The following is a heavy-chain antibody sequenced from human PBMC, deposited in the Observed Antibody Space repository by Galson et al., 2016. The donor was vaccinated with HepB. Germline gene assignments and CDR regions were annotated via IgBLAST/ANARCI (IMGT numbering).Heavy chain of an antibody. D-gene: IGHD1-26*01. J-gene: IGHJ4*02. CDR1: GSSFTSYW. CDR2: IYPADSDT. Sequence: QSGAEVTKPGESLKISCKGSGSSFTSYWIGWVRQMPGKGLEWMGIIYPADSDTTYSPSFQGQVTISADKSISTAYLQWSSLKASDTAMYYCARRGIEGTTGSDYWGQGTLVTVSS. V-gene: IGHV5-51*01. CDR3: ARRGIEGTTGSDY.